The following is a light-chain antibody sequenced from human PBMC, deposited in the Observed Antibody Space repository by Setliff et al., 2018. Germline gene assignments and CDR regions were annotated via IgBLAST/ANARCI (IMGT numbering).Light chain of an antibody. CDR1: SSDVGNYNR. CDR3: SSYTSSNTDV. J-gene: IGLJ1*01. Sequence: QSVLTQPPSVSGSRGQSVTISCTGTSSDVGNYNRVSWYQQPPGTAPKLMIYDVTNRPSGVPDRFSGSKSGNTASLTISGLQAEDEADYYCSSYTSSNTDVFGSGTKVTV. CDR2: DVT. V-gene: IGLV2-18*02.